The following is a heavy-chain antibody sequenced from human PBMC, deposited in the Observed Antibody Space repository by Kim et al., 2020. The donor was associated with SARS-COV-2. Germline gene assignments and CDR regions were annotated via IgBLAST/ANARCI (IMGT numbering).Heavy chain of an antibody. CDR1: GFTFSGYA. D-gene: IGHD3-10*01. J-gene: IGHJ6*02. CDR2: IWNDGSNK. CDR3: ARTYYYGSGSYPHGMDV. V-gene: IGHV3-33*01. Sequence: LSLSCAASGFTFSGYAMHWVRLAPGKGLEWVAVIWNDGSNKYYADSVKGRFTISRDNSKNTLYLQMSSLRAEDTAVYYCARTYYYGSGSYPHGMDVWGQGTTVTVSS.